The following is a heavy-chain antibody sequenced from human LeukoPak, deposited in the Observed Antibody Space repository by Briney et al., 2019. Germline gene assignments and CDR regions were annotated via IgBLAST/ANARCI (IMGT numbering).Heavy chain of an antibody. CDR2: IYTSGST. CDR1: GGSISSGSYY. D-gene: IGHD2-2*01. Sequence: SETLSLTCTVSGGSISSGSYYWSWIRQPAGKGLEWIGRIYTSGSTNYNPSLKSRVTISVDTSKNQFSLKLSSVTAADTAVYYCARGPDCSSTSCYRDYYYMDVWGKGTTVTVSS. V-gene: IGHV4-61*02. CDR3: ARGPDCSSTSCYRDYYYMDV. J-gene: IGHJ6*03.